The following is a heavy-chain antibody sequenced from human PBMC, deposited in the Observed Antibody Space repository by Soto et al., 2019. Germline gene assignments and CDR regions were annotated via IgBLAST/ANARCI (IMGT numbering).Heavy chain of an antibody. CDR1: GYTFTSYA. Sequence: QVQLVQSGAEVKKPGDSVKVACKASGYTFTSYAMHWVRQAPGQSLEWMGWINTADGNTRYSEKFQGRVTVTRDTSASTAFMELSSLRSEDTAVYYCARDESDWGQGTLVTVSS. V-gene: IGHV1-3*04. CDR3: ARDESD. CDR2: INTADGNT. J-gene: IGHJ4*02.